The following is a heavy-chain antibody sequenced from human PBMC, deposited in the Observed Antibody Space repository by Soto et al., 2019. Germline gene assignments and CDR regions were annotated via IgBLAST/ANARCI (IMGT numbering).Heavy chain of an antibody. J-gene: IGHJ4*02. CDR1: GCSISSSSYY. Sequence: SETLSLTCTVSGCSISSSSYYWGWIRQPPGKGLEWIGSIYYSGSTYYNPSLKSRVTISVDTSKNQFSLKLSSVTAADTAVYYCARPSIVGAHFDYWGQGTLVTVSS. D-gene: IGHD1-26*01. CDR3: ARPSIVGAHFDY. CDR2: IYYSGST. V-gene: IGHV4-39*01.